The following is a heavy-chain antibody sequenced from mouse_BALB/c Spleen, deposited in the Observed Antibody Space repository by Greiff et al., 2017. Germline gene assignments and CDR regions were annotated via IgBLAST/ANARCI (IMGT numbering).Heavy chain of an antibody. D-gene: IGHD2-2*01. Sequence: VQLQQSGPGLVKPGASVKISCKASGYSFTGYNMNWVRQSNGKSLEWIGNINPYYGGTSYNQKFKGKATLTVDKSSSTAYMQLKSLTSEDSAVYYGARRDGYGGYAMAYWGQGTSVTVSA. CDR1: GYSFTGYN. J-gene: IGHJ4*01. CDR3: ARRDGYGGYAMAY. CDR2: INPYYGGT. V-gene: IGHV1-39*01.